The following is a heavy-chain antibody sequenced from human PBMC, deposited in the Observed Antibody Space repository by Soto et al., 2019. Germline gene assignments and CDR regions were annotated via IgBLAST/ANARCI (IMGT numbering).Heavy chain of an antibody. D-gene: IGHD4-17*01. CDR2: ISGDAGST. J-gene: IGHJ4*02. Sequence: EVQLLESGGGLVQPGGSLRLSCAASGFSFSDYAMSWVRQAPGNGLEWVSIISGDAGSTKYADSVKGRFTISRVNSKNTVYLQMNSLRAEDTAVYYCAKRVYGDYVWFDYWGQGTLVTVSS. V-gene: IGHV3-23*01. CDR1: GFSFSDYA. CDR3: AKRVYGDYVWFDY.